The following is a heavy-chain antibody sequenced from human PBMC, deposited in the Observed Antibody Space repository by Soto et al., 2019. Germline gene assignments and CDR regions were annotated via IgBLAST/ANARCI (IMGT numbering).Heavy chain of an antibody. CDR1: GVTFSSYA. V-gene: IGHV3-23*01. CDR3: AKDSGSNRPLFQDY. Sequence: VQLLESGGGLVQPGGSLRLSCVVSGVTFSSYAMNWVRQAPGKGLEWVSGISGSGDNTYYADSVKGRFTISRDKSRNTVYLQMNSLRVEDTAVYYCAKDSGSNRPLFQDYWCQGTLVTVSS. D-gene: IGHD2-21*01. CDR2: ISGSGDNT. J-gene: IGHJ4*02.